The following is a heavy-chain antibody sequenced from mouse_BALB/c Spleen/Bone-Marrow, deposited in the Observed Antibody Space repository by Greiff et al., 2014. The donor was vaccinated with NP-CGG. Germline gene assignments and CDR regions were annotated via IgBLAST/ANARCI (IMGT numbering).Heavy chain of an antibody. V-gene: IGHV1-14*01. Sequence: VHVKQSGPDLVKPGASVKMSCKASGYTFTSFVMHWVKQKPGQGLEWIGYINPYNDGTKYNEKFKDKATLSSDKSSSTAYMELSSLTSEDSAVYYGGRRESGTWFAYWGQGTLVTVSA. CDR2: INPYNDGT. CDR3: GRRESGTWFAY. J-gene: IGHJ3*01. D-gene: IGHD4-1*01. CDR1: GYTFTSFV.